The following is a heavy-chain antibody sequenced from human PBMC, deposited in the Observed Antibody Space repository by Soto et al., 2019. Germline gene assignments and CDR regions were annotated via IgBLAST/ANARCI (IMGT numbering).Heavy chain of an antibody. D-gene: IGHD2-2*01. CDR1: GYTFTGYY. V-gene: IGHV1-2*04. Sequence: QVQLVQSGAEVRKPGASVKVSCKASGYTFTGYYMHWVRQAPGQGLQWMGWINPNSGGTNYAQKFRGLVTMTRDTSSSTAYMELSRLRSDDTAVYYCARECSTSKCYGMDVWGQGTSVTVSS. CDR2: INPNSGGT. CDR3: ARECSTSKCYGMDV. J-gene: IGHJ6*02.